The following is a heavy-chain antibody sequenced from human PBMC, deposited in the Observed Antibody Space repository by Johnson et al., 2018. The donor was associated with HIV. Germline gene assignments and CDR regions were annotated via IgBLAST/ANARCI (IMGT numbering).Heavy chain of an antibody. D-gene: IGHD5-18*01. Sequence: QMMLVESGGGVVQPGRSLRLSCAASGFTFSSYAMHWVRQAPGKGLEWVAVISYDGSNKYYADSVKGRFTISRDNSKNTLYLQINSLRAEDTAMYYCAKARGYNYFIDAFDRWGQGTQVTVSS. CDR1: GFTFSSYA. J-gene: IGHJ3*01. CDR3: AKARGYNYFIDAFDR. V-gene: IGHV3-30*04. CDR2: ISYDGSNK.